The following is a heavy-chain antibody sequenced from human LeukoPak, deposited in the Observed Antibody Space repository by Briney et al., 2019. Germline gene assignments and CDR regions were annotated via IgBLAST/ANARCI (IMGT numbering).Heavy chain of an antibody. Sequence: GGSLRLSCTASGFMFRSYAMNWVRQAPGKGLEWVAFISDNAGDQYYGDTGRAPATSSRDNVRKALFLQIDSLRPTDTAVYYCVKDSEEMVPRGYLDYWGKGTLVTVSS. V-gene: IGHV3-30*02. CDR2: ISDNAGDQ. CDR3: VKDSEEMVPRGYLDY. CDR1: GFMFRSYA. D-gene: IGHD3-10*01. J-gene: IGHJ4*02.